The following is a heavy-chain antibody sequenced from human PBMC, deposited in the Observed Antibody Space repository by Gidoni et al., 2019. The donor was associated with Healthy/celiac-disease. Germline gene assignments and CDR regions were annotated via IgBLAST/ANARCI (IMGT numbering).Heavy chain of an antibody. Sequence: QVQLVESGGGVVQPGRSLRLPCAASGFTFSSYGMHWVRQAPGKGLEWVAVISYDGSNKYYADSVKGRFTISRDNSKNTLYLQMNSLRAEDTAVYHCAKDGLGYYYDSSGYYYQSDWGQGTLVTVSS. CDR3: AKDGLGYYYDSSGYYYQSD. CDR1: GFTFSSYG. D-gene: IGHD3-22*01. CDR2: ISYDGSNK. V-gene: IGHV3-30*18. J-gene: IGHJ4*02.